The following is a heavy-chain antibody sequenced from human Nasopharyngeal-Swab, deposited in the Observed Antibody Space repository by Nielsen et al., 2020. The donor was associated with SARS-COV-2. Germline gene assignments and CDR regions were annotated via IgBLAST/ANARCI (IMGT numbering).Heavy chain of an antibody. Sequence: SVKVSCKASGGTFSNYAFSWVRHAPGQGLDWMGGIIPLIGTANYAQKFQGRVMITADKSTSTAYMELSSLRSEDTAVYYCARERTSDRITMVRGVIDYWGQGTLVTVSS. D-gene: IGHD3-10*01. CDR3: ARERTSDRITMVRGVIDY. J-gene: IGHJ4*02. CDR2: IIPLIGTA. CDR1: GGTFSNYA. V-gene: IGHV1-69*06.